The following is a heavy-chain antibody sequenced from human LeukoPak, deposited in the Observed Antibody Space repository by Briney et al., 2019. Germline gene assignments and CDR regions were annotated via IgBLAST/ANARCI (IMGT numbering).Heavy chain of an antibody. J-gene: IGHJ4*02. CDR2: ISSSSSTI. CDR3: VRVNPGGYDDFDY. V-gene: IGHV3-48*02. CDR1: GFTFSSYS. D-gene: IGHD5-12*01. Sequence: GGSLRLSCAASGFTFSSYSMNWVRQAPGKGLEWVSYISSSSSTIYYADSVKGRFTISRDNAKNSLYLQMNSLRDEDTAVYYCVRVNPGGYDDFDYWGQGTLVTVSS.